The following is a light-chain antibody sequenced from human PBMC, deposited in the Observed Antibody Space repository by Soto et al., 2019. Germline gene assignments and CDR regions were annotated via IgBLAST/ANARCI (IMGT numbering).Light chain of an antibody. V-gene: IGKV3-11*01. J-gene: IGKJ5*01. CDR3: QQRNVWPPIT. CDR2: DAS. Sequence: VLSQSPATLSLSPGERATLSCRASQSIRTSLAWYQQKPGQAPRLVIFDASNRANGVPARFGGSGSGTDFTLTINSLEPEDFAVYYCQQRNVWPPITFGQGTRLE. CDR1: QSIRTS.